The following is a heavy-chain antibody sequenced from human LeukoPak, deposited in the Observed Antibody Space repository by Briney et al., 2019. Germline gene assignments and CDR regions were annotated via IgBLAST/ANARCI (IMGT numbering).Heavy chain of an antibody. CDR2: ISYDGSNK. V-gene: IGHV3-30*04. J-gene: IGHJ4*02. D-gene: IGHD4-17*01. CDR1: GFTFSSYA. CDR3: ARFKATVTTRYFDY. Sequence: GGSLRLSCAASGFTFSSYAMHWVRQAPGKGLEWVAVISYDGSNKYYADSVKGRFTISRDNSKNTLYLRMNSLRAEDTAVYYCARFKATVTTRYFDYWGQGTLVTVSS.